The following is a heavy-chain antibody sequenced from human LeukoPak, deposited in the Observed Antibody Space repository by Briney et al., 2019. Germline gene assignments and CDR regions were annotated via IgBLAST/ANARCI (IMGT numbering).Heavy chain of an antibody. V-gene: IGHV1-18*01. CDR1: GYTFTSYG. Sequence: AAVKVSCKASGYTFTSYGISWVRQAPGQGLEWMGWISAYNGNTNYAQKLQGRVTMTTDTSTSTAYMELRSLRSDDTAVYYCARGVEPDFYDSSNLYAYWGQGTLVTVSS. CDR3: ARGVEPDFYDSSNLYAY. CDR2: ISAYNGNT. D-gene: IGHD3-22*01. J-gene: IGHJ4*02.